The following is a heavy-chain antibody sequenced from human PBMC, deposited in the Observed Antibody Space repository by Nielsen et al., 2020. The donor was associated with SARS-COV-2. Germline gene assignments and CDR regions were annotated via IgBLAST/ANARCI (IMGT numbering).Heavy chain of an antibody. CDR3: TRLSVADDY. V-gene: IGHV3-73*01. Sequence: GESLKISCAASGFTFSGSSMHWVRQASGKGLEWIGRIRSKANIYATAYAASVKGRFTISRDDSKNTAYLQMNSLKTEDTAVYYCTRLSVADDYWGQGTLVTVSS. D-gene: IGHD6-19*01. J-gene: IGHJ4*02. CDR2: IRSKANIYAT. CDR1: GFTFSGSS.